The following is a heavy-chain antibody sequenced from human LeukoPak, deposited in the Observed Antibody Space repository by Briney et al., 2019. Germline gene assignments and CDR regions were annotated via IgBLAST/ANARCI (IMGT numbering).Heavy chain of an antibody. CDR2: IDYSGRT. CDR3: ARNSSDY. J-gene: IGHJ4*02. CDR1: GGSISGSSYY. D-gene: IGHD5-18*01. Sequence: PSETLSLTCNVSGGSISGSSYYWGWIRQPPGKGLEWIGCIDYSGRTYYNPSLKSRVTISVDTSKNQFSLKLSSVTAADTAVYYCARNSSDYWGQGTLVTVSS. V-gene: IGHV4-39*07.